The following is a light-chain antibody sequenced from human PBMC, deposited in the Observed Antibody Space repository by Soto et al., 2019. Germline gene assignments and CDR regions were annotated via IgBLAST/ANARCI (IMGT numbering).Light chain of an antibody. CDR1: QTITRN. CDR2: GAS. CDR3: HQYNNWPPPT. V-gene: IGKV3-15*01. J-gene: IGKJ1*01. Sequence: EIVMTQSPATLSVSPGERATLSCRASQTITRNLAWYQQKPGQAPRLLIYGASTRATGVPARFSGSGSGTEFTLTFSSLQSEDLAVYYCHQYNNWPPPTFGLITQVEI.